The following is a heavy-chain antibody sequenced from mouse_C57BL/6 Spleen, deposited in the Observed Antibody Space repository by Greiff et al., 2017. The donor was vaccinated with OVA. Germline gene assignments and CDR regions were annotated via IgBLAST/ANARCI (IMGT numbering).Heavy chain of an antibody. CDR3: VRGYGSSPYWYFDV. J-gene: IGHJ1*03. D-gene: IGHD1-1*01. CDR2: IRSKSNNYAT. Sequence: EVQRVESGGGLVQPKGSLKLSCAASGFSFNTYAMNWVRQAPGKGLEWVARIRSKSNNYATYYADSVKDRFTISRDDSESMLYLQMNNLKTEDTAMYYCVRGYGSSPYWYFDVWGTGTTVTVSS. V-gene: IGHV10-1*01. CDR1: GFSFNTYA.